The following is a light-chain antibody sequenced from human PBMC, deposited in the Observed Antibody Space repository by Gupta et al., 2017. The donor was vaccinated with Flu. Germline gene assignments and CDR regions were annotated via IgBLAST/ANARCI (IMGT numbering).Light chain of an antibody. CDR2: DAS. V-gene: IGKV3-11*01. CDR1: QSVDTS. Sequence: PATLSLSTWERATLVNMVSQSVDTSLERYQQCPGQAPRLLIYDASVRATEFPARYIDGASGTELTLAISSLEPADFAVYYCLHRNNCLRTFGEGTKVEIK. J-gene: IGKJ4*02. CDR3: LHRNNCLRT.